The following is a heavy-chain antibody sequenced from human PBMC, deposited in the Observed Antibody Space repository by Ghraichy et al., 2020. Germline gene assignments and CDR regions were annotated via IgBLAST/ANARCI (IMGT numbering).Heavy chain of an antibody. J-gene: IGHJ2*01. Sequence: SETLSLTCTVSGGSISSYYWSWIRQPAGKGLEWIGRIYTSGSTNYNPSLKSRVTMSVDTSKNQFSLKLSSVTAADTAVYYCARAYCSGGSCYSNRWYFDLWGRGTLVTVSS. CDR3: ARAYCSGGSCYSNRWYFDL. CDR2: IYTSGST. CDR1: GGSISSYY. D-gene: IGHD2-15*01. V-gene: IGHV4-4*07.